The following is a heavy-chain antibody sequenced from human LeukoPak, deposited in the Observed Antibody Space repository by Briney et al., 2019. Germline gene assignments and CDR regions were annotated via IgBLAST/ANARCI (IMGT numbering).Heavy chain of an antibody. V-gene: IGHV3-23*01. CDR2: ISGSGGST. CDR1: GFTFSSYA. Sequence: PGGSLRLSCAASGFTFSSYAMSWVRQAPGKGQEWVSAISGSGGSTYYADSVKGRFTISRDNSKNTLYLQMNSLGAEDTAVYYCAKDPRFEWSFDYWGQGTLVTVSS. J-gene: IGHJ4*02. D-gene: IGHD3-9*01. CDR3: AKDPRFEWSFDY.